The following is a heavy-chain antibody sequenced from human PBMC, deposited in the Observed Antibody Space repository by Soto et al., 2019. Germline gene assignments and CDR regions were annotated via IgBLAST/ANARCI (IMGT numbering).Heavy chain of an antibody. J-gene: IGHJ4*02. CDR1: GFPFSIYS. D-gene: IGHD6-19*01. CDR2: ITSDTNTI. V-gene: IGHV3-48*02. Sequence: EVQLVESGGGLVQPGGSLRLTCVASGFPFSIYSMNWVRQAPGKGLEWSSYITSDTNTIKYADSVKGRFTISSANAKNLVYLQMNSLRDAATASYFCARSVEGHFDYWGQGIVVTVAS. CDR3: ARSVEGHFDY.